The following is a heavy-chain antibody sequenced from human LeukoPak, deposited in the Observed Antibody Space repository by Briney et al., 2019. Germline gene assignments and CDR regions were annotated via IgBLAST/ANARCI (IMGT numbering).Heavy chain of an antibody. D-gene: IGHD2-2*01. CDR3: ARDSSSWFDP. CDR1: GFTFSDHY. CDR2: ISGSSSYT. J-gene: IGHJ5*02. Sequence: GGSLRLSCAASGFTFSDHYMNWIRQAPGKGLEWVSYISGSSSYTNYADSVKGRFTISRDNAKNSLYLQVNSLRAEDTAVYYCARDSSSWFDPWGQGTLVTVSS. V-gene: IGHV3-11*05.